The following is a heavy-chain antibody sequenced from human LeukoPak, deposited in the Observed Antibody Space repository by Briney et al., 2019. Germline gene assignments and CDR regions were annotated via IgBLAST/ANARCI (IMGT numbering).Heavy chain of an antibody. V-gene: IGHV4-4*07. CDR1: GGSISSYY. J-gene: IGHJ6*02. CDR3: ATAYSSSWSQDYGMDV. Sequence: SETLSLTCTVSGGSISSYYWSWIRQPAGKGLEWIGRIYTSGSTNHNPSLKSRVTMSVDTSKNQFSLKLSSVTAADTAVYYCATAYSSSWSQDYGMDVWGQGTTVTVSS. CDR2: IYTSGST. D-gene: IGHD6-13*01.